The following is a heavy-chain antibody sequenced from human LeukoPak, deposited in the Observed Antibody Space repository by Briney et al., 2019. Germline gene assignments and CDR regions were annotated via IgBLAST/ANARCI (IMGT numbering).Heavy chain of an antibody. D-gene: IGHD3-22*01. J-gene: IGHJ3*02. CDR1: GFTFSSYA. CDR3: AKGGTKIVVDPHAFDI. V-gene: IGHV3-23*01. CDR2: ISGSGGST. Sequence: GGSLRLSCAASGFTFSSYAMSWVRQAPGKGLEWVSAISGSGGSTYYADSVKGRFTISRDNSKNTLYLQMNSLRAEDTAVYYCAKGGTKIVVDPHAFDIWGQGTMVTVSS.